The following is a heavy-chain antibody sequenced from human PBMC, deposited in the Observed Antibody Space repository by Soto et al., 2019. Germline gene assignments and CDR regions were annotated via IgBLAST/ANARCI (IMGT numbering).Heavy chain of an antibody. V-gene: IGHV3-21*01. J-gene: IGHJ3*02. CDR1: GFTFSSYS. CDR3: ARGSGPNAFDI. Sequence: GSLRLSCAASGFTFSSYSMNWVRQAPGKGLEWVSSISSSSSYIYYADSVKGRFTISRDNAKNSLYLQMNSLRAEDTAVYYCARGSGPNAFDIWGQGTMVTVSS. CDR2: ISSSSSYI.